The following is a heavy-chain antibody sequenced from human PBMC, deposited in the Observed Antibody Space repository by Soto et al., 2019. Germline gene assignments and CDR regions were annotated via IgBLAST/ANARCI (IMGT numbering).Heavy chain of an antibody. D-gene: IGHD2-21*02. J-gene: IGHJ4*02. Sequence: QVQLVDSGGGVVQPGRSLRLSCAASGVTFTNYGMHWVRQAPGKGLEWVAFISYDGSNKYYADSVKGRFTISRDNSENTLYLQMNSLRAEDTAVYYCAKESRGGNSRGHFDYWGQGTLVTVSS. CDR3: AKESRGGNSRGHFDY. CDR1: GVTFTNYG. CDR2: ISYDGSNK. V-gene: IGHV3-30*18.